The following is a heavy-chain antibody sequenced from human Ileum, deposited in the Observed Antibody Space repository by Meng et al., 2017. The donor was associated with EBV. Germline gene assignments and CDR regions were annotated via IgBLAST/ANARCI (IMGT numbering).Heavy chain of an antibody. CDR3: AMGPDYAKTGY. CDR1: GGSISSSNYC. D-gene: IGHD4-17*01. CDR2: ICYTDYT. V-gene: IGHV4-39*01. J-gene: IGHJ4*02. Sequence: QLLLPEAGPGLGKPSETLSLTCSVSGGSISSSNYCWGWIRQPPGKGLEWIQSICYTDYTYYNPSLKSRVTISADKSKNQFSLRLNSLTAADTAVYYCAMGPDYAKTGYWGQGTLVTVSS.